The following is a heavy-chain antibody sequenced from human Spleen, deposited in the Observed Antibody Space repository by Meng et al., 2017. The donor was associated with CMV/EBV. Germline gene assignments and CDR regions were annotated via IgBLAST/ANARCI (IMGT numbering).Heavy chain of an antibody. V-gene: IGHV3-9*01. J-gene: IGHJ2*01. CDR2: ISWNSGTT. Sequence: SLKISCAASGFTFDNYAMHWVRQAPGKGLEWVSGISWNSGTTDYADSVKGRFTISRDNAKISLYLQMSSLRTEDTALYYCAKDNLGYCSSTITSCRARYFDLWGRGTLVTVSS. CDR1: GFTFDNYA. CDR3: AKDNLGYCSSTITSCRARYFDL. D-gene: IGHD2-2*01.